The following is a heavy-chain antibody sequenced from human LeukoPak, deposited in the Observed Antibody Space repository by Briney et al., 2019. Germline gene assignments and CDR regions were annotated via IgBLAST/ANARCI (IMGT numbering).Heavy chain of an antibody. CDR3: AKVNTATYIIRDAFDI. J-gene: IGHJ3*02. CDR2: ISGSGVGT. Sequence: GGSLRLSCAASGFTFSSYAMSWVRQAPGKGLEWVSAISGSGVGTYYAGSVKGRFTISRDNSKSTLYLQMNSLRAEDTAVYYCAKVNTATYIIRDAFDIWGQGTMVTVSS. CDR1: GFTFSSYA. D-gene: IGHD2-15*01. V-gene: IGHV3-23*01.